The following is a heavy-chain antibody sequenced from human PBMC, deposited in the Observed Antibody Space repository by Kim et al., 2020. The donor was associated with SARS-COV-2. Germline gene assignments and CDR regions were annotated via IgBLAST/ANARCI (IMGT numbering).Heavy chain of an antibody. J-gene: IGHJ5*02. CDR1: GYSITSGYQ. D-gene: IGHD3-10*01. CDR3: ARESKAPYYGSGSYSKGGWFDP. Sequence: SETLSRTCTVSGYSITSGYQWGWIRQPPGKGLEWIGSIYHSGSTYYNPSLKSRVTISVDTSKNQFSLKLSSVTAADTAVYYCARESKAPYYGSGSYSKGGWFDPWGQGTLVSVSS. CDR2: IYHSGST. V-gene: IGHV4-38-2*02.